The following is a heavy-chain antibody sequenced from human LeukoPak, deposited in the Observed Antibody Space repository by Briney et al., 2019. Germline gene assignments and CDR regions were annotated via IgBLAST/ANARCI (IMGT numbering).Heavy chain of an antibody. CDR1: GGTFSSYA. Sequence: WASVKVSCKASGGTFSSYAISWVRQAPGQGLEWMGGIIPIFGTANYAQKFQGRVTITADESTSTAYMELSSLRYEDTAVYYCARGAPRVSSGYPFAYWGQGTLVTVSS. CDR2: IIPIFGTA. CDR3: ARGAPRVSSGYPFAY. J-gene: IGHJ4*02. D-gene: IGHD3-22*01. V-gene: IGHV1-69*01.